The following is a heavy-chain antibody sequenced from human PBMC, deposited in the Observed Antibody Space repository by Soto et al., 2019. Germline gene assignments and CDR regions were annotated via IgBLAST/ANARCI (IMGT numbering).Heavy chain of an antibody. V-gene: IGHV5-51*01. CDR1: GYSFTSYW. Sequence: GESLKISCKGSGYSFTSYWIGWVRQMPGKGLEWMGIIYPGDSDTRYSPSFQGQVTISADKSISTAYLQWSSLKASDTAMCYCARLTGGKPLNRWFDPWGQGTLVTVSS. CDR2: IYPGDSDT. D-gene: IGHD1-20*01. CDR3: ARLTGGKPLNRWFDP. J-gene: IGHJ5*02.